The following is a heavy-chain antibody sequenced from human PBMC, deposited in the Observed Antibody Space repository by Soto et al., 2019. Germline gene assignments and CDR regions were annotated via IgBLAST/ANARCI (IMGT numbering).Heavy chain of an antibody. CDR1: RHTFTRYD. V-gene: IGHV1-8*01. Sequence: VQLVQSGAEVRKPGASVKVSCKASRHTFTRYDIHWLRQATGQGLEWMGWMNPNSGNTGYAQNFQGRVTMTRSTSTSTAYKEWSSLRSEDTAVYYCVGATADALEIWGQGTMVTVSS. J-gene: IGHJ3*02. CDR2: MNPNSGNT. CDR3: VGATADALEI.